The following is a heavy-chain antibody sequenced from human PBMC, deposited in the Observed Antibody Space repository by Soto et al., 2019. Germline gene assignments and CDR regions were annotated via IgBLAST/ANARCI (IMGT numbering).Heavy chain of an antibody. CDR1: GGSISSSSYY. Sequence: PSETLSLTCTVSGGSISSSSYYWGWIRQPPGKGLEWIGSIYYSGSTYYNPSLKSRVTISVDTSKNQFSLKLSSVTAADTAVYYCERVCFYFAVAVAAPPPWFDPWGQGTLVTVSS. V-gene: IGHV4-39*07. J-gene: IGHJ5*02. CDR2: IYYSGST. D-gene: IGHD2-15*01. CDR3: ERVCFYFAVAVAAPPPWFDP.